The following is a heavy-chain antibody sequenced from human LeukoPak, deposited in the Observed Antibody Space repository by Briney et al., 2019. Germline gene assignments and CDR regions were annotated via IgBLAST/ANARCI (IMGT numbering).Heavy chain of an antibody. Sequence: SETLSLTCTVSGGSISSSTYYWGWIRQPPGKGLEWIGSIHYSGSTNYNPSLKSRVTVSVDSSNNQFSLKLRSVTAADTAVYYCARVRRFSGYYNVYFDYWGQGTLVTVSS. J-gene: IGHJ4*02. CDR3: ARVRRFSGYYNVYFDY. CDR2: IHYSGST. D-gene: IGHD3-3*01. V-gene: IGHV4-39*07. CDR1: GGSISSSTYY.